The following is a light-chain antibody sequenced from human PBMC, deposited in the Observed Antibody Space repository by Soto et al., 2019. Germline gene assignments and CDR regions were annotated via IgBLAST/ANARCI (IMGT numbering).Light chain of an antibody. Sequence: EVVMTQSPATLSVSPGERATLSCRASQSIRTNVAWYQQIPGQAPRLLVYGASTRATGVPARFSGSGSGIEFTLTISSLQSEDSAFYYCQQYFNWPLTWTFGPGTKVDI. CDR3: QQYFNWPLTWT. CDR2: GAS. V-gene: IGKV3-15*01. J-gene: IGKJ1*01. CDR1: QSIRTN.